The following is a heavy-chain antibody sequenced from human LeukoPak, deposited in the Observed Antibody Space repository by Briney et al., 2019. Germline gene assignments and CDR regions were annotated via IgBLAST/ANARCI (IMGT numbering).Heavy chain of an antibody. D-gene: IGHD5-24*01. J-gene: IGHJ4*02. V-gene: IGHV1-46*01. CDR1: GYTFTSYY. CDR3: ARDLGSRDGYTYFDY. CDR2: INPSGGST. Sequence: ASVKVSCKASGYTFTSYYMHWVRQAPGQGLEWMRIINPSGGSTSYAQKFQGRVTMTRDTSTSTVYMELSSLRSEDTAVYYCARDLGSRDGYTYFDYWGQGTLVTVSS.